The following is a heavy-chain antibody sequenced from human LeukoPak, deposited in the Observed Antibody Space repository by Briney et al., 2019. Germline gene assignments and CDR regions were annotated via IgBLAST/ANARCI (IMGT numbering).Heavy chain of an antibody. J-gene: IGHJ4*02. V-gene: IGHV4-39*01. CDR3: ARDYGGNPNFDY. D-gene: IGHD4-23*01. CDR2: IYYSGST. CDR1: GGSISSSSYY. Sequence: KPSETLSLTCTVSGGSISSSSYYWGWIRQPPGKGLEWIGSIYYSGSTYYNPSLKSRVTISVDTSKNQFSLKLSSVTAADTAVYYCARDYGGNPNFDYWGQGTLVTVSS.